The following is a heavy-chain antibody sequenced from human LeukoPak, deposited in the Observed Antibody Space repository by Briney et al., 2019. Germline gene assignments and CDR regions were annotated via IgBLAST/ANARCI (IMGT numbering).Heavy chain of an antibody. CDR3: ARLPGGY. D-gene: IGHD1-26*01. V-gene: IGHV4-39*01. Sequence: PSEPLSLTCTVSGGSLSSTSSYWGWIRQPPGKGLEWIGYIHYGGSTNYNPSLKSRVTISFDTSKNQFSLNLISATAADTAVYYCARLPGGYWGQGTLVIVSS. CDR1: GGSLSSTSSY. J-gene: IGHJ4*02. CDR2: IHYGGST.